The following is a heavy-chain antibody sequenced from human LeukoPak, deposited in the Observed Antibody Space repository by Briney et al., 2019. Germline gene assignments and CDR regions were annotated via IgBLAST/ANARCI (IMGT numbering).Heavy chain of an antibody. CDR1: GFTFSSYA. V-gene: IGHV3-64D*06. J-gene: IGHJ4*02. D-gene: IGHD3-10*01. Sequence: GSLRLSCSASGFTFSSYAMHWVRQAPGKGLEYVSAISSNGGSTYYADSVKGRFTISRDTKNTLYLQMSSLRAEDTAVYYCVAYYYGSGVDYWGQGTLVTVSS. CDR2: ISSNGGST. CDR3: VAYYYGSGVDY.